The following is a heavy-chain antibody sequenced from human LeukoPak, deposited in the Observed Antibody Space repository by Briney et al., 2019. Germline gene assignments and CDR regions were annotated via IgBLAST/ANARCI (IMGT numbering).Heavy chain of an antibody. J-gene: IGHJ4*02. CDR2: IKQDGSVK. D-gene: IGHD2-21*02. V-gene: IGHV3-7*01. CDR1: GFTLTDNW. CDR3: ARDVGWDSSLVTTTRSDY. Sequence: GGSLSLSCEASGFTLTDNWMSWVRQAPGKGLEWLANIKQDGSVKYYVDSVKGRFTISRDNAKNSLFLQMNSLRAEDTAVYYCARDVGWDSSLVTTTRSDYWGQGTLVTVSS.